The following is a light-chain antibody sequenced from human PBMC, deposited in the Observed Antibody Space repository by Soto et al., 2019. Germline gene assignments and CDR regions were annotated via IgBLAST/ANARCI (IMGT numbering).Light chain of an antibody. CDR2: GAS. CDR1: QSVDTTF. V-gene: IGKV3-20*01. J-gene: IGKJ1*01. Sequence: EIVLTQSPGSLSLSPGQRATLSCRASQSVDTTFFAWYQKKPGQAPRLLIYGASKRATGIPDRFSGSGSGTEFTLIIRRLEPEDFAVYYCQQYMSSVTFGQGTKVEIK. CDR3: QQYMSSVT.